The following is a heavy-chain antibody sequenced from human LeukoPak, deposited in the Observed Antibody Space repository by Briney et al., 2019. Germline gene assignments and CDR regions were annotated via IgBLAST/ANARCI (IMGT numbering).Heavy chain of an antibody. V-gene: IGHV4-39*01. J-gene: IGHJ5*02. CDR1: GSSISSSSYY. D-gene: IGHD2-2*01. CDR3: ARRGRDVVVPAAKGWFDP. Sequence: SETLSLTCTVSGSSISSSSYYWGWIRQPPGKGLEWIGSIYYSGSTYYNPSLKSRVTISVDTSKNQFSLKLSSVTAADTAVYYCARRGRDVVVPAAKGWFDPWGQGTLVTVSS. CDR2: IYYSGST.